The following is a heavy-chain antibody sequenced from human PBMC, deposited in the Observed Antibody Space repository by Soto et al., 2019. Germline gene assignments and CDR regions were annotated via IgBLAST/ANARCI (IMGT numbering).Heavy chain of an antibody. V-gene: IGHV4-31*03. CDR1: GGSISSGGYY. CDR2: IYYIGST. D-gene: IGHD3-10*01. CDR3: ARDLRFRGFYGMDV. J-gene: IGHJ6*02. Sequence: QVQLQESGPGLVKPSQTLSLTCTVSGGSISSGGYYWSWIRQHPGKGLEWIGYIYYIGSTYYNPSLKSRVTISVDTSKNQFSLKLSSVTAADTAVYYCARDLRFRGFYGMDVWGQGTTVTVPS.